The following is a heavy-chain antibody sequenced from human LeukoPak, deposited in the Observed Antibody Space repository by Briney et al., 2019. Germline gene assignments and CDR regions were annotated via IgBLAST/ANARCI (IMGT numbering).Heavy chain of an antibody. CDR1: GLTFSKSW. CDR2: IKSDGSET. CDR3: ASGTGWLIES. V-gene: IGHV3-7*01. J-gene: IGHJ4*02. D-gene: IGHD6-19*01. Sequence: PGGSLRLSCAASGLTFSKSWMNWVRQAPGKGLEWIAIIKSDGSETIYVDSVRGRFTISRDNAKNSLHLQMSSLKVEDTAVYLCASGTGWLIESWGQGTQVIVSS.